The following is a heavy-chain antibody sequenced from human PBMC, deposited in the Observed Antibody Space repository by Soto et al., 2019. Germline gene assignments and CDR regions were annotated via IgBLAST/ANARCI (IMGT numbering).Heavy chain of an antibody. Sequence: QVQLVESGGGVVQPGRSLRLSCAASGFNFRNYAMHWVRQAPGKGLEWLAVVSYDGYNKFYADSVKGRFTISRDNSKKTLYLQMNSLRPEDTAVYYCARDSSAWYPESFQYWGQGTLVTVSS. D-gene: IGHD6-19*01. V-gene: IGHV3-30-3*01. CDR2: VSYDGYNK. CDR1: GFNFRNYA. J-gene: IGHJ1*01. CDR3: ARDSSAWYPESFQY.